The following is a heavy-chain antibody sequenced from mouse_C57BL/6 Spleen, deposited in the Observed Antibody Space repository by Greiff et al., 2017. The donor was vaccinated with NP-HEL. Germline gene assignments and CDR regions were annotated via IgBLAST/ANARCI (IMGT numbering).Heavy chain of an antibody. V-gene: IGHV1-81*01. CDR1: GYTFTSYG. J-gene: IGHJ4*01. CDR3: ARSLITTVVADSAMAY. D-gene: IGHD1-1*01. CDR2: IYPRSGNT. Sequence: VKLQESGAELARPGASVKLSCKASGYTFTSYGISWVKQRTGQGLEWIGEIYPRSGNTYYNEKIKGKATLTADKSSSTAYMELRSLPSEDSSVYFSARSLITTVVADSAMAYWGQGTSVTVSS.